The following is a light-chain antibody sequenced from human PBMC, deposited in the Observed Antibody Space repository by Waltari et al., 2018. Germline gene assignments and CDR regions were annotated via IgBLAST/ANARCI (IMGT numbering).Light chain of an antibody. V-gene: IGKV1-39*01. J-gene: IGKJ1*01. CDR2: AAS. CDR1: QSISNY. CDR3: QQSSITPRT. Sequence: DIQMTQSPSSLSASVGDRVTITCRASQSISNYLNWYQQKPGKAPKLLIHAASTLQSGVPSRFSASGSGTDFTLTISSLQPEDFATYYCQQSSITPRTFGQGTKVEIK.